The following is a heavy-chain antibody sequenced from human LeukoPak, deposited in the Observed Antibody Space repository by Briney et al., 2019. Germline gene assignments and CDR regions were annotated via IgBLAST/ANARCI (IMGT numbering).Heavy chain of an antibody. CDR3: ATRGIVGATGWFDP. CDR2: INQDGSDK. D-gene: IGHD1-26*01. V-gene: IGHV3-7*01. CDR1: GLTFSIHW. J-gene: IGHJ5*02. Sequence: GGSLRLSCAASGLTFSIHWMNWVRQAPGKGLECVANINQDGSDKYYVDSVKGRFTISRDNTKNSLYLQMNSLRAEDTAVYYCATRGIVGATGWFDPWGQGTLVTVSS.